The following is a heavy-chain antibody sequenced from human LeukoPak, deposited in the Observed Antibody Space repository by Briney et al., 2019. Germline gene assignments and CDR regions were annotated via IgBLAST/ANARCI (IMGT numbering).Heavy chain of an antibody. J-gene: IGHJ4*02. Sequence: SETLSLTCAVYGGSFSGYYWSWIRQPPGKGLEWIGEINHSGSTNYNPSLKSRVTISVETSKNQFSLKLSSVTAADTAVYYCARGKAGYCSRTSCYSLNFDYWGQGTLVTVSS. V-gene: IGHV4-34*01. CDR1: GGSFSGYY. CDR2: INHSGST. D-gene: IGHD2-2*01. CDR3: ARGKAGYCSRTSCYSLNFDY.